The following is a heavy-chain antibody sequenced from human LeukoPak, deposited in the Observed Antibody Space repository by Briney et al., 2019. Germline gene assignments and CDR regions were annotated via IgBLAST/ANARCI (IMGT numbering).Heavy chain of an antibody. V-gene: IGHV5-51*01. D-gene: IGHD4-17*01. CDR1: GYSFTSYW. CDR3: ARRDDYGFVFDP. Sequence: GESLQISWEGSGYSFTSYWSGWGRQMPGKGLEWMGIIYPGDSDTRYSPSFQGQVTISADKSISTAYLQWNSLKASDTAMYYCARRDDYGFVFDPWGQGTLVTVSS. J-gene: IGHJ5*02. CDR2: IYPGDSDT.